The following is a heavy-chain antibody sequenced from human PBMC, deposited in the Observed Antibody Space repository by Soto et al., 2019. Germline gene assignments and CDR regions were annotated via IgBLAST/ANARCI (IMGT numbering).Heavy chain of an antibody. V-gene: IGHV1-58*01. CDR2: IVVGSGNT. J-gene: IGHJ4*02. CDR3: ARDQLRPGILDSLGVLLPEYGL. CDR1: GFTFTSSA. D-gene: IGHD3-22*01. Sequence: SVKVSCKASGFTFTSSAVQWVRQARGQRLEWIGWIVVGSGNTNYAQKFQERVTITRDMSTGTAYMELSSLRADDTAVYYCARDQLRPGILDSLGVLLPEYGLWGQGTMVTVSS.